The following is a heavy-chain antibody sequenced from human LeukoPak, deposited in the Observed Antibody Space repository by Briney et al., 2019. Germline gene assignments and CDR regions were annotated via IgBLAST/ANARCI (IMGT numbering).Heavy chain of an antibody. V-gene: IGHV4-39*07. D-gene: IGHD1-26*01. CDR3: AVGSGSYYSVDAFDI. CDR1: GGSISSSSYH. J-gene: IGHJ3*02. CDR2: IYYSGSR. Sequence: PSEALSLTCTVSGGSISSSSYHWGWIRQPPGKGLEWIGSIYYSGSRYYNPSLKSRVTISVDTSKNQFSLKLSSVTAADTAVYYCAVGSGSYYSVDAFDIWGQGTMVTVSS.